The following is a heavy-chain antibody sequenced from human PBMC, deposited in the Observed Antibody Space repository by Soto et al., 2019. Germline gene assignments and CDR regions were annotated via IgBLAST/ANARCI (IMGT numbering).Heavy chain of an antibody. CDR3: GGKNYDSSGYFDY. J-gene: IGHJ4*02. Sequence: ETLSLTCTVSGGSISSYYWSWIRQPPGKGLEWIGYMYYSGSTNYNPSLKSRVTISVDTSKNQFSLKLSSVTAADTAVYYCGGKNYDSSGYFDYWGQGTLVTVSS. V-gene: IGHV4-59*01. D-gene: IGHD3-22*01. CDR2: MYYSGST. CDR1: GGSISSYY.